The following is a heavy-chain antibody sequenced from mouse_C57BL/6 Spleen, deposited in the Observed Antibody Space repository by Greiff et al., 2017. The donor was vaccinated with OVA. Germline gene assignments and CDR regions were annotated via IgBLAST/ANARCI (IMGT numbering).Heavy chain of an antibody. CDR1: GFNIKDDY. D-gene: IGHD3-2*02. J-gene: IGHJ2*01. Sequence: EVKLQESGAELVRPGASVKLSCTASGFNIKDDYMHWVKQRPEQGLEWIGWIDPENGDTEYASKFQGKATITADTSSNTAYLQLSSLTSEDTAVYYCTTLRQLRLPRVDFDYWGQGTTLTVSS. V-gene: IGHV14-4*01. CDR3: TTLRQLRLPRVDFDY. CDR2: IDPENGDT.